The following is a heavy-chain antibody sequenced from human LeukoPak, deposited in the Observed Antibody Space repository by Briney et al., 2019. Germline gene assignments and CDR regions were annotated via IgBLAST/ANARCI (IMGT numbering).Heavy chain of an antibody. V-gene: IGHV3-7*03. D-gene: IGHD5-24*01. CDR1: GFSFSSHW. CDR3: ARDRWLHSNNGGYYYYGMDV. CDR2: IKLDGSEK. Sequence: GGSLRLSCAASGFSFSSHWMSWVRQAPGKGLEWVANIKLDGSEKSYVDSAKGRFTISRDNAKNSLYLQMNSLRAEDTAVYYCARDRWLHSNNGGYYYYGMDVWGQGTTVTVSS. J-gene: IGHJ6*02.